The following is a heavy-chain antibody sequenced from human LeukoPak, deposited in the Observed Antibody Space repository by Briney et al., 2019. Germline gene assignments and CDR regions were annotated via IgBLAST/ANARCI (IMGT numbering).Heavy chain of an antibody. J-gene: IGHJ4*02. CDR2: IYYSGST. D-gene: IGHD3-3*01. Sequence: SETLSLTCTVSGGSISSYYWSWIRQPPGKGLEWIGYIYYSGSTNYNPSLKSRVTISVDTSKNQFSLKLSSVTAADTAVYYCAKGIRFLEWLPRGGEFDYWGQGTLVTVSS. V-gene: IGHV4-59*01. CDR1: GGSISSYY. CDR3: AKGIRFLEWLPRGGEFDY.